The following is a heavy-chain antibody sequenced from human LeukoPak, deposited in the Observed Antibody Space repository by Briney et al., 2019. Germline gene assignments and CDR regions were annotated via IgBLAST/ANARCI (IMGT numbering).Heavy chain of an antibody. CDR2: MNPNSGNT. V-gene: IGHV1-8*01. CDR1: GYTFTSYD. J-gene: IGHJ5*02. Sequence: ASVKVSCKASGYTFTSYDINWVRQATGQGLEWMGWMNPNSGNTGYAQKFQGRVTITRNTSISTAYMELSSLRSEDTAMYYCARHIRLGYCSSTSCPWFDPWGQGTLVTVSS. CDR3: ARHIRLGYCSSTSCPWFDP. D-gene: IGHD2-2*01.